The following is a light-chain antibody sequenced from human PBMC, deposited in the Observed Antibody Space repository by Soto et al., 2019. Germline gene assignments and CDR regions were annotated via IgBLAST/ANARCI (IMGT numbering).Light chain of an antibody. V-gene: IGKV3-20*01. Sequence: EFVLTQSPGTLSLSPGERATLSCRASQSVSSNYLAWYQHKPDQAPRLLVYGASSRATGIPDRFSGSGSGTDFTLTISRLEPEDFALYYCQRYGSSFTFGPGTKVDIK. CDR3: QRYGSSFT. J-gene: IGKJ3*01. CDR2: GAS. CDR1: QSVSSNY.